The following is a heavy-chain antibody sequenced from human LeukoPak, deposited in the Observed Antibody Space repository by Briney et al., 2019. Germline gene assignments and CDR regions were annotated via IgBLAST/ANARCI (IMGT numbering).Heavy chain of an antibody. J-gene: IGHJ6*02. Sequence: ASVTVSCTASGYTFTSYGISWVRQAPGQGLEWMGWISAYNGNTNYAQKLQGRVTMTTDTSTSTAYMELRSLRSDDTAVYYCARVTLYCSSTSCSPYYGMDVWGQGTTVTVSS. CDR2: ISAYNGNT. D-gene: IGHD2-2*01. CDR3: ARVTLYCSSTSCSPYYGMDV. V-gene: IGHV1-18*01. CDR1: GYTFTSYG.